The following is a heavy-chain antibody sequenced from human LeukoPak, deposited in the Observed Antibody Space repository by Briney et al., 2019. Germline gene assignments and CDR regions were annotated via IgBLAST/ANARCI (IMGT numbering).Heavy chain of an antibody. CDR1: GFTFSSYT. CDR3: ARDYCSGGRCYFFDY. V-gene: IGHV3-30*04. J-gene: IGHJ4*02. CDR2: ISYDGSNK. D-gene: IGHD2-15*01. Sequence: GGSLRLSCAASGFTFSSYTVHWVRQAPGKGLEWVAVISYDGSNKYYADSVKGRFTISRDNSKNTLYLQMNSLRAEDTAVYYCARDYCSGGRCYFFDYWGQGTLVTVSS.